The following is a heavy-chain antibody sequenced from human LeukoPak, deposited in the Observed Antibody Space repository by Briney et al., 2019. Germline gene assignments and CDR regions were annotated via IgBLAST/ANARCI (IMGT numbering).Heavy chain of an antibody. CDR1: GYIFTGYY. J-gene: IGHJ5*02. D-gene: IGHD3-10*01. CDR3: ARQSYGSGSDSSWFDP. V-gene: IGHV1-2*02. Sequence: ASVKVSCKASGYIFTGYYMHWVRQAPGQGLEWMGWINPNSGGTNYAQKFQGRVTMTRDTSISTAYLQWSSLKASDTAMYYCARQSYGSGSDSSWFDPWGQGALVTVSS. CDR2: INPNSGGT.